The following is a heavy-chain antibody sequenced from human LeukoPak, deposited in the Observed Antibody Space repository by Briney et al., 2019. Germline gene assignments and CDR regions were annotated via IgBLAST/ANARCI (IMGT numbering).Heavy chain of an antibody. CDR2: MNPNSGNT. V-gene: IGHV1-8*02. J-gene: IGHJ6*03. CDR3: AGSHKLYGSGSYRYYYYMDV. Sequence: GASVKVSCKASGYTFTSYDINWVRQATGQGLEWMGWMNPNSGNTGYAQKFQGRVTMTRNTSISTAYMELSSLRSEDTAVYYCAGSHKLYGSGSYRYYYYMDVWGKGTTVTISS. D-gene: IGHD3-10*01. CDR1: GYTFTSYD.